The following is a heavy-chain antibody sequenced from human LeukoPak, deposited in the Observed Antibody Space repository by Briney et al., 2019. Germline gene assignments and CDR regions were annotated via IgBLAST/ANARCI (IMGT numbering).Heavy chain of an antibody. CDR2: IYPGDSDT. Sequence: GGSLRLSCAASGFTFSSYAMSWVRQMPGKGLEWMGIIYPGDSDTRYSPSFQGQVTISGDKSISTAYLQWSSLKASDTAVYYCARGGTISSGWTDAFDMWGRGTLVIVSS. J-gene: IGHJ3*02. V-gene: IGHV5-51*01. CDR3: ARGGTISSGWTDAFDM. D-gene: IGHD6-19*01. CDR1: GFTFSSYA.